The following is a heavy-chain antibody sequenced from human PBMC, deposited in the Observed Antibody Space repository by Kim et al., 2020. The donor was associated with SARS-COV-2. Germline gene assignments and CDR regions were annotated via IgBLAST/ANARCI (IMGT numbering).Heavy chain of an antibody. V-gene: IGHV4-39*01. CDR1: GGSISSSSYY. D-gene: IGHD6-19*01. Sequence: SETLSLTCTVSGGSISSSSYYWGWIRQPPGKGLEWIGSIYYSGSTYYNPSLKSRVTISVDTSKNQFSLKLSSVTAADTAVYYCSSGIAVAGWFDPWGQGTLVTVSS. J-gene: IGHJ5*02. CDR3: SSGIAVAGWFDP. CDR2: IYYSGST.